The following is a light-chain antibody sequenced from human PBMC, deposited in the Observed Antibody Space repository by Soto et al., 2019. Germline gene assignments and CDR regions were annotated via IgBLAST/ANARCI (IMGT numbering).Light chain of an antibody. CDR3: AAWDDSLNGLYV. J-gene: IGLJ1*01. CDR1: SSNIGSNT. Sequence: QSVLTQPPAASGTPGQRVTISCSGSSSNIGSNTVNWYQQLPGTAPKLLIYSNNQRPSGVPVRFSGSKSGTSSSLAISGLQSEDGTDYYCAAWDDSLNGLYVFGTGTKLTVL. V-gene: IGLV1-44*01. CDR2: SNN.